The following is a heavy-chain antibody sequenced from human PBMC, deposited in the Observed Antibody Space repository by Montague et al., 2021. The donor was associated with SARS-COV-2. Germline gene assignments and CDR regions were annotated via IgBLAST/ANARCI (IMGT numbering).Heavy chain of an antibody. D-gene: IGHD2/OR15-2a*01. V-gene: IGHV3-30-3*01. Sequence: RSLSSSASGFPFTSYSMNWVRQAPGKGLEALSVISSDGSYKYYADSVKGRFTITRDNSRNTLYLQMNSLRPEDTAVYYCARDLLRHKGGFDSWGQGTLVTVSS. CDR2: ISSDGSYK. CDR3: ARDLLRHKGGFDS. CDR1: GFPFTSYS. J-gene: IGHJ4*02.